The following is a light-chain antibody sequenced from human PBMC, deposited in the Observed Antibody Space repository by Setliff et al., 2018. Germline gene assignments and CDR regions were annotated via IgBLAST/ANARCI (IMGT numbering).Light chain of an antibody. CDR2: GNS. J-gene: IGLJ2*01. CDR3: QSYDSSLSAYVV. V-gene: IGLV1-40*01. CDR1: SSNTGAGYD. Sequence: QSVLTQPPSVSGAPGQRVTISCTGSSSNTGAGYDVHWYQQLPGTAPKLLIYGNSNRPSGVPDRFSGSKSGTSASLAITGLQAEDEADYYCQSYDSSLSAYVVFGGGTKGTV.